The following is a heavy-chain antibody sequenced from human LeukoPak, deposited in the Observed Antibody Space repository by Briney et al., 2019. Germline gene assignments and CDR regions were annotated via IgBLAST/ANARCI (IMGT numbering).Heavy chain of an antibody. V-gene: IGHV1-46*01. D-gene: IGHD5-12*01. Sequence: ASVKVSCKASGGTFSSYAINWVRQAPGQGLEWMGIINPSGGSTSYAQKFQGRVTMTRDTSTSTVYMELSSLRSEDTAVYYCARDHGGYDSYYYMDVWGKGTTVTVSS. CDR2: INPSGGST. CDR3: ARDHGGYDSYYYMDV. J-gene: IGHJ6*03. CDR1: GGTFSSYA.